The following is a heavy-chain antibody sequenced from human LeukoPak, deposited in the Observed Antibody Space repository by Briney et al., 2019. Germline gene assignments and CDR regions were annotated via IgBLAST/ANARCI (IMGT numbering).Heavy chain of an antibody. Sequence: SETLSLTCTVSGGSISSYYWSWIRQPPGKGLEWIGYIYYSGSTNYNPSLKSRVTISVDTSKNQFSLRLSSVTAADTAVYYCARDGEWELRGAFDIWGQGTMVTVSS. CDR2: IYYSGST. J-gene: IGHJ3*02. D-gene: IGHD1-26*01. CDR1: GGSISSYY. CDR3: ARDGEWELRGAFDI. V-gene: IGHV4-59*01.